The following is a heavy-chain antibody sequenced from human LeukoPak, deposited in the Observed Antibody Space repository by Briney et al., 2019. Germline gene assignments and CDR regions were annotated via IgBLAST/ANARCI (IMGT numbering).Heavy chain of an antibody. V-gene: IGHV1-18*01. J-gene: IGHJ4*02. D-gene: IGHD6-19*01. CDR2: ISAYNGDT. Sequence: APVKVSCKASGYTFTSHSISWVRQAPGQGLEWMGWISAYNGDTKYAQNFQGRVTMTTDASTTTAYMELRSLTSDDTAVYYCARDPSNSSGRYERFDYWGQGTLVTVSS. CDR3: ARDPSNSSGRYERFDY. CDR1: GYTFTSHS.